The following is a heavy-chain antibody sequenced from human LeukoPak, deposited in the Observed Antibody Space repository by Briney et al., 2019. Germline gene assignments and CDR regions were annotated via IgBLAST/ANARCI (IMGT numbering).Heavy chain of an antibody. J-gene: IGHJ4*02. D-gene: IGHD4-17*01. CDR3: ARFTTVNNYFGY. CDR2: IYYSGST. CDR1: GVSISSSSYY. V-gene: IGHV4-39*07. Sequence: SETLSLTCTVSGVSISSSSYYWGWIRQPPGKGLEWIGSIYYSGSTYYNPSLKSRVTISVDTSKNQFSLKLSSVTAADTAVYYCARFTTVNNYFGYWGQGTLVTVSS.